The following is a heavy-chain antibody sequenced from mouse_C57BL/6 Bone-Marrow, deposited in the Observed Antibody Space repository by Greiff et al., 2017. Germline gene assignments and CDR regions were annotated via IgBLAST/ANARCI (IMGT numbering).Heavy chain of an antibody. D-gene: IGHD2-4*01. J-gene: IGHJ1*03. CDR3: TNDYDWYVDV. Sequence: EVQLQQSGAELVRPGASVKLSCTASGFNIKDDYMHWVKQRPEKGLEWIGWIDPENGDTEYASKFQGKATITADTSSNTAYLQLSSLTSEDTAVYYCTNDYDWYVDVWGTGTTVTVPS. V-gene: IGHV14-4*01. CDR1: GFNIKDDY. CDR2: IDPENGDT.